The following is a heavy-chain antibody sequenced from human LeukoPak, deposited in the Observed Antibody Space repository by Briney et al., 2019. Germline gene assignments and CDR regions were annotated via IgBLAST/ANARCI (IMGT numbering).Heavy chain of an antibody. Sequence: ASVKVSCKSSGYTFTYYYIHWVRQAPGQGLEWMGIINPSGGSTSYAQKFQGRVTMTRDTSTSTVYMELSSLRSEDTAVYYCARDRGRVTTGFGYWGQGTLVTVSS. CDR1: GYTFTYYY. J-gene: IGHJ4*02. V-gene: IGHV1-46*01. CDR2: INPSGGST. D-gene: IGHD4-17*01. CDR3: ARDRGRVTTGFGY.